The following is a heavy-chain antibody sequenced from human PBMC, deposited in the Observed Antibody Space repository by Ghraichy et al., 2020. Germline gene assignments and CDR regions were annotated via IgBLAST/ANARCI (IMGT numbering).Heavy chain of an antibody. V-gene: IGHV3-7*01. Sequence: GESLNISCAASGITLTTSWMNWVRQAPGKGLEWVASMRPDGNQTYYADSVSGRFDISRDSAKNSLYLQMNSLGVEDAAVYFCARDLAYKRFDLWGQGTLVTVSS. CDR1: GITLTTSW. CDR2: MRPDGNQT. D-gene: IGHD5-24*01. CDR3: ARDLAYKRFDL. J-gene: IGHJ5*02.